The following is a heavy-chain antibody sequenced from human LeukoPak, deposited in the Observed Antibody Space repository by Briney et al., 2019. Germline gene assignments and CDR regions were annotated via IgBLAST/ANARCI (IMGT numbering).Heavy chain of an antibody. Sequence: GASVKVSCKASGYTFTSYYMHWVRQAPGQGLEWMGIINPSGGSTSYAQKFQGRVTMTRDTSTSTVYMELSSLRSEDTAVYYCARDGRPSYGYSVGLPIDWDFDYWGQGTLVTVSS. J-gene: IGHJ4*02. CDR1: GYTFTSYY. CDR3: ARDGRPSYGYSVGLPIDWDFDY. V-gene: IGHV1-46*01. D-gene: IGHD5-18*01. CDR2: INPSGGST.